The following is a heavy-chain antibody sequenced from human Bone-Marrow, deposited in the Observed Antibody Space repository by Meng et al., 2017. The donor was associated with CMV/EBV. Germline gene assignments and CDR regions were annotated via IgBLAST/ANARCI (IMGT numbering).Heavy chain of an antibody. D-gene: IGHD5-18*01. CDR2: INPNSGGT. Sequence: ASVKVSCKASGCTVSSYAISWVRQAPGQGLEWMGWINPNSGGTNYAQKFQGRVTMTRDTSISTAYMELSRLRSDDTAVYDCAREVPRYSFDYWGQGTLVTVSS. J-gene: IGHJ4*02. CDR1: GCTVSSYA. V-gene: IGHV1-2*02. CDR3: AREVPRYSFDY.